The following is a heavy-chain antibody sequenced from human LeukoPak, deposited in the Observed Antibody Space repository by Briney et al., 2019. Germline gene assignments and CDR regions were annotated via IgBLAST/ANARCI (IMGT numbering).Heavy chain of an antibody. CDR2: ISHDESTK. V-gene: IGHV3-30*18. Sequence: GGSLRLSCAASGFTFSTYWMSWVRQAPGKGLEWVALISHDESTKHYADSVKGRFTISRDNSKNTLYLQMNNLRVEDTAVYYCAKDRIVISFGDVSKHWGQGTLVTVSS. D-gene: IGHD3-10*01. CDR1: GFTFSTYW. J-gene: IGHJ1*01. CDR3: AKDRIVISFGDVSKH.